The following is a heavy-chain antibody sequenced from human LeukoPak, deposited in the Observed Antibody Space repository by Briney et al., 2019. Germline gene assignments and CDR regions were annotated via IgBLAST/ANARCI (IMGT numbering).Heavy chain of an antibody. CDR1: GFTFDDYA. D-gene: IGHD5-18*01. V-gene: IGHV3-9*03. J-gene: IGHJ4*02. CDR3: AKDHGCSYVRGFDY. Sequence: GRSLRLSCAASGFTFDDYAMHWVRQAPGKGLEWVSGISWNSGSIGYADSVKGRFTIPRDNAKNSLYLQMNSLSADDMALYCCAKDHGCSYVRGFDYWGQGTLVTVSS. CDR2: ISWNSGSI.